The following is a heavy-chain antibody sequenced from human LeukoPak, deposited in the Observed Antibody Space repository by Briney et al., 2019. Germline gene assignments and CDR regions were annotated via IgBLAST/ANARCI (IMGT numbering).Heavy chain of an antibody. J-gene: IGHJ4*02. CDR2: IYYSGST. CDR3: ARAAYCSGGSCLDY. D-gene: IGHD2-15*01. Sequence: SETWSLTCTVSGGSISSGGYYWSWIRQHPGKGLEWIGYIYYSGSTYYNPSLKSRVTISVDTSKNQFSLKLSSVTAADTAVYYCARAAYCSGGSCLDYWGQGTLVTVSS. V-gene: IGHV4-31*03. CDR1: GGSISSGGYY.